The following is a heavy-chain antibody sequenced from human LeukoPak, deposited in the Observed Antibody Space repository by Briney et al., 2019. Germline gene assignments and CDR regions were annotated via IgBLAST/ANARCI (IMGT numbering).Heavy chain of an antibody. CDR2: IYSGGST. V-gene: IGHV3-53*05. J-gene: IGHJ4*02. CDR1: GFTFSSYA. CDR3: AKDFEYSSSTGPFDY. Sequence: PGGSLRLSCAASGFTFSSYAMSWVRQTPGKGLEWVSVIYSGGSTYYADSVKGRFTISRDNSKNTLYLQMNSLRAEDTALYYCAKDFEYSSSTGPFDYWGQGTLVTVSS. D-gene: IGHD6-6*01.